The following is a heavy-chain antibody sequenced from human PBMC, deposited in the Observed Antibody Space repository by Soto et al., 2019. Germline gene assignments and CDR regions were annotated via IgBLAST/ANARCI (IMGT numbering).Heavy chain of an antibody. V-gene: IGHV3-23*01. D-gene: IGHD3-10*01. Sequence: VQLLESGGGLAQPGGSLRLSCAASGFAFSSHPMSWVRQAPEKGLEWVAGISDGGDLTYNADSVRGRFTISRDNSRNTLYLQMNSLRAEDTAVYYCARRVIGSSRAFDIWGRGTMVTVSS. CDR1: GFAFSSHP. J-gene: IGHJ3*02. CDR3: ARRVIGSSRAFDI. CDR2: ISDGGDLT.